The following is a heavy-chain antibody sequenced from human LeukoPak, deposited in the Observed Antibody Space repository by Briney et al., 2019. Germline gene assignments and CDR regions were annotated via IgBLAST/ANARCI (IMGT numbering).Heavy chain of an antibody. V-gene: IGHV3-33*01. CDR3: ARAHTYYDILTGYSREYYFDY. Sequence: GGALRLSCAASGFTFSSYVMHWVRQAPGQGLEWVAVICYDGSNKYYADSVKGPFTISRDSSKNTLYLQMNSLSAEDTAVYYCARAHTYYDILTGYSREYYFDYWGQGTLVTVSS. D-gene: IGHD3-9*01. CDR1: GFTFSSYV. J-gene: IGHJ4*02. CDR2: ICYDGSNK.